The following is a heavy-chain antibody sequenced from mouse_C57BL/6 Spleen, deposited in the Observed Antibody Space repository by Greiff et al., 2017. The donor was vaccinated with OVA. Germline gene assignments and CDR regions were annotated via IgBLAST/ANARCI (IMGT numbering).Heavy chain of an antibody. J-gene: IGHJ3*01. CDR2: IDPSDSET. D-gene: IGHD2-1*01. CDR3: ARSGVYYGNPPRGSWFAY. CDR1: GYTFTSYW. Sequence: QVQLQQPGAELVRPGSSVKLSCKASGYTFTSYWMHWVKQRPIQGLEWIGNIDPSDSETHYNQKFKDKATLTVDKSSSTAYMQLSSLTSEDSAVYYCARSGVYYGNPPRGSWFAYWGQGTLVTVSA. V-gene: IGHV1-52*01.